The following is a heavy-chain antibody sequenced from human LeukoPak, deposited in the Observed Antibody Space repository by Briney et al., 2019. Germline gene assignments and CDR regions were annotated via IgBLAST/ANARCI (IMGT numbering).Heavy chain of an antibody. J-gene: IGHJ6*02. CDR1: GDSISSLY. Sequence: SETLSLTCTVSGDSISSLYWSWIRQPPGEGLEYLGYVHYSGATNYNPSLQSRVFISMDTSNNQYSLRLNSVTTADTAVYYCARSATIAAFRYGMDVWGQGTTVTVSS. D-gene: IGHD5-24*01. V-gene: IGHV4-59*11. CDR3: ARSATIAAFRYGMDV. CDR2: VHYSGAT.